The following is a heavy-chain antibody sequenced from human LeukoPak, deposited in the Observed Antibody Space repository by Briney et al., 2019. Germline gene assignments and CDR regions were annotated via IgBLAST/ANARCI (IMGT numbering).Heavy chain of an antibody. CDR1: GDSVSSNSAA. Sequence: SQTLSLTCAISGDSVSSNSAAWNWIRQSPSRGLEWLGRTYYRSKWYNDYAVSVKSRITINPDTSKNQFSLQLNSVTPEDTAVYYCARDRGDYYDSSGYRLFDYWGQGTLVTVSS. V-gene: IGHV6-1*01. D-gene: IGHD3-22*01. J-gene: IGHJ4*02. CDR2: TYYRSKWYN. CDR3: ARDRGDYYDSSGYRLFDY.